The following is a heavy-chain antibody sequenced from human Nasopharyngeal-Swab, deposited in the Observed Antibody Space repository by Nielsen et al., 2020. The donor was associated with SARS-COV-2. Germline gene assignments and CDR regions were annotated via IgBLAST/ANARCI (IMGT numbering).Heavy chain of an antibody. V-gene: IGHV3-30*18. J-gene: IGHJ6*02. CDR1: GFTFSGYG. CDR3: AKDMAYYDILTGAQTRYYYYGMDV. Sequence: GGSLRLSCAASGFTFSGYGMHWVRQAPGKGLEWVAVISYDGSNKYYADSVKGRFTISRDNSKNTLYLQMNSLRAEDTAVYYCAKDMAYYDILTGAQTRYYYYGMDVWGQGTTVTVSS. CDR2: ISYDGSNK. D-gene: IGHD3-9*01.